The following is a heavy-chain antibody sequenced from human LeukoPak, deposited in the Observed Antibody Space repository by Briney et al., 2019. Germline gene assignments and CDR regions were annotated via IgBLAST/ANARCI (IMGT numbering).Heavy chain of an antibody. V-gene: IGHV4-38-2*02. CDR3: ARQSQGVPAALNWFDP. CDR2: IYHSGST. Sequence: KPSETLSLTCTVSGYSISSGYYWGWLRQPPGKGLEWIGSIYHSGSTYYNPSLKSRVTISVDTSKNQFSLKLSSVTAADTAVYYCARQSQGVPAALNWFDPWGQGTLVTVSS. D-gene: IGHD2-2*01. CDR1: GYSISSGYY. J-gene: IGHJ5*02.